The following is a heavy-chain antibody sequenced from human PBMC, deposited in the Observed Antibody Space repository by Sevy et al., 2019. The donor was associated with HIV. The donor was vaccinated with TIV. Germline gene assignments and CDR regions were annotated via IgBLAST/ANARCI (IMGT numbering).Heavy chain of an antibody. CDR2: ISTGTDHI. Sequence: GGSRLSCTASGFTFSAYSMNWVRQAPGKGLEWLSYISTGTDHIYYADSAKGRFTISRDDAKKSVYLEMKSLRDQDTALYYCVRRGVDAYNVYFDLWGQGTLVTVSS. V-gene: IGHV3-21*05. CDR1: GFTFSAYS. D-gene: IGHD3-10*01. CDR3: VRRGVDAYNVYFDL. J-gene: IGHJ4*02.